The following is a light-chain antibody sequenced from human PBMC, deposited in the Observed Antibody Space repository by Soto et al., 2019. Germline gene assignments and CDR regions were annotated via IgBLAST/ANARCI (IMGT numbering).Light chain of an antibody. CDR2: DAS. CDR1: QNINNW. V-gene: IGKV1-5*01. J-gene: IGKJ1*01. Sequence: DIEMTQSPSTLSASIGDRVXITCRASQNINNWIAWYQQKPGKAPKFLIYDASTLESGVPSRFSGSGFGTEFSLTISSLQPDDFGSYYCQHMRTFGQGTNVDIK. CDR3: QHMRT.